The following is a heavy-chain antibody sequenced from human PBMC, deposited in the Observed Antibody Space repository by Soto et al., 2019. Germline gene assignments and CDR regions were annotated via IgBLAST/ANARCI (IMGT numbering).Heavy chain of an antibody. V-gene: IGHV3-48*02. CDR3: ARAPSNPPYYYYYGMDV. CDR1: GFTFSSYS. J-gene: IGHJ6*02. CDR2: ISSSSSTI. Sequence: EVQLVESGGGLVQPGGSLRLSCAASGFTFSSYSMHWVRQATGKGLEWVSYISSSSSTIYYADSVQGRFTISRDNAKNSLYLQINSLRDEDTAVYYCARAPSNPPYYYYYGMDVWVQGTTVTVSS. D-gene: IGHD4-4*01.